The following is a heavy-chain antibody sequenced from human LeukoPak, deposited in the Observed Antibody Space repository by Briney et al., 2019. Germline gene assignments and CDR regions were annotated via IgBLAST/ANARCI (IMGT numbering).Heavy chain of an antibody. CDR3: ARLSQVGDSSGYRDYYYMDV. D-gene: IGHD3-22*01. J-gene: IGHJ6*03. CDR2: IYSSGST. CDR1: GGSFGDYY. Sequence: SETLSLTCAVYGGSFGDYYWGWIRQPPGKGLEWIGYIYSSGSTNYNPSLKSRVTISVDTSKNQFSLKLSSVTAADTAVYYCARLSQVGDSSGYRDYYYMDVWGKGTTVTVSS. V-gene: IGHV4-4*09.